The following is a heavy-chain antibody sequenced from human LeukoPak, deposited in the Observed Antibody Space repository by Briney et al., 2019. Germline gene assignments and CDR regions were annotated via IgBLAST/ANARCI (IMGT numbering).Heavy chain of an antibody. Sequence: SETLSLTCTVSGGSISSGSYYWSWIRQPAGKGLEWIGRIYTSGSTNYNPSLKSRVTISVDTSKNQFSLKLSSVAAADTAAYYCARAVITMVRGVISWFDPWGQGTLVTVSS. CDR1: GGSISSGSYY. CDR2: IYTSGST. CDR3: ARAVITMVRGVISWFDP. J-gene: IGHJ5*02. V-gene: IGHV4-61*02. D-gene: IGHD3-10*01.